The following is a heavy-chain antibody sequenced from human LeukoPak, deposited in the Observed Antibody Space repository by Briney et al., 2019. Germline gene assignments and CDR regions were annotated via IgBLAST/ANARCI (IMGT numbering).Heavy chain of an antibody. Sequence: GGSLRLSCAASGFTFSSYWMSWVRQAPGKGLEWVANIKQDGSEKYYVDSVKGRFTISRDNAKNSLYLQMNSLRAEDTAVYYCARDVTRYYDFWDGRDAFDIWGQGTMVTVSS. J-gene: IGHJ3*02. CDR1: GFTFSSYW. V-gene: IGHV3-7*01. D-gene: IGHD3-3*01. CDR2: IKQDGSEK. CDR3: ARDVTRYYDFWDGRDAFDI.